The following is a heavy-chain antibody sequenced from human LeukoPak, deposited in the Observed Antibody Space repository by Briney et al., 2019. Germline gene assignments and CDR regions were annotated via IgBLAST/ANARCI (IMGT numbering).Heavy chain of an antibody. D-gene: IGHD2/OR15-2a*01. Sequence: PGGSLRLSCAASGFTFSSYWMTWVRQPPGKGLEWVANIKEDGSEKYYVDSVKGRFTVSRDNAKSSLYLQMNSLRADDTAVYYYATDRGPNTFDYWGQGTLVTVSS. V-gene: IGHV3-7*01. J-gene: IGHJ4*02. CDR1: GFTFSSYW. CDR3: ATDRGPNTFDY. CDR2: IKEDGSEK.